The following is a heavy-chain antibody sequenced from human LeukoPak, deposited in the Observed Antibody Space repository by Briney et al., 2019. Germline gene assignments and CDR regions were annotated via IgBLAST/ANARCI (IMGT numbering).Heavy chain of an antibody. V-gene: IGHV3-30*02. CDR2: IRYDGSNK. J-gene: IGHJ4*02. CDR1: GFTFSSFG. D-gene: IGHD3-22*01. CDR3: AKGPRPYYDSSGRAFDY. Sequence: GGSLRLSCAASGFTFSSFGMHWVRQAPGKGLEWVAFIRYDGSNKYYADSVKGRFTISRDNSKNTLYLQMNSLRAEDTAVYYCAKGPRPYYDSSGRAFDYWGQGTLVTVSS.